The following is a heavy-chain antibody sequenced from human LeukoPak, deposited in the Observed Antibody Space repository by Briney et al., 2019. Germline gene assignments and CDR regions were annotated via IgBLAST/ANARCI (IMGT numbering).Heavy chain of an antibody. Sequence: PGGSLRLSCAASGFTFDDYGMSWVRQAPGKGLVWVSRINSDGSSTSYADSVKGRFTISRDNAKNTLYLQMNSLRAEDTAVYYCARERRYYHNWFDPWGQGTLVTVSS. CDR1: GFTFDDYG. D-gene: IGHD3-9*01. V-gene: IGHV3-74*01. J-gene: IGHJ5*02. CDR3: ARERRYYHNWFDP. CDR2: INSDGSST.